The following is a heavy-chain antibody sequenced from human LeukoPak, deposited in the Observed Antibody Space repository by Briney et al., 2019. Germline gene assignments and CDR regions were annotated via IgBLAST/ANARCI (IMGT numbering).Heavy chain of an antibody. V-gene: IGHV4-34*01. CDR1: GGSFSGYY. Sequence: SETLSLTCAVYGGSFSGYYWSWIRQPPGKGLEWIGEINHSGSTNYNPSLKSRVTISVDRSKNQFSLKLSSVTAADTAVYYCARDPLYSRSGAFDIWGQGTMVTVSS. CDR3: ARDPLYSRSGAFDI. D-gene: IGHD6-13*01. J-gene: IGHJ3*02. CDR2: INHSGST.